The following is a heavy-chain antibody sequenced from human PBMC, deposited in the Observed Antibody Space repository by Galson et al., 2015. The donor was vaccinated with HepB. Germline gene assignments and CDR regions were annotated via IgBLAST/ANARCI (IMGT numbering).Heavy chain of an antibody. CDR3: ASGMSYFDRGY. Sequence: SVKVSCKASGYTFAHHGIAWVRQAPGQGLEWMGMINPSGSSTSYAQKFQGRVTMTRDTSTSTVYMELTSLRSEDTAVYYCASGMSYFDRGYWGQGTLVTVSS. D-gene: IGHD3-22*01. J-gene: IGHJ4*02. CDR1: GYTFAHHG. V-gene: IGHV1-46*01. CDR2: INPSGSST.